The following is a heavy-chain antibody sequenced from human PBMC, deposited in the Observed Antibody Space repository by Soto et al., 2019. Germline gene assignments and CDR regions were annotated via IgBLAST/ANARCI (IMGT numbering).Heavy chain of an antibody. Sequence: ASVKVSCKASGYTFTSYVISWVRQAPGQGLEWMGWISAYNGNTNYAQKLQGRVTMTTDTSTSTAYMELRSLRSDDTAVYYCARIRVLRYFDWLSANAFDIWGQGTMVTVSS. CDR3: ARIRVLRYFDWLSANAFDI. D-gene: IGHD3-9*01. CDR2: ISAYNGNT. CDR1: GYTFTSYV. J-gene: IGHJ3*02. V-gene: IGHV1-18*01.